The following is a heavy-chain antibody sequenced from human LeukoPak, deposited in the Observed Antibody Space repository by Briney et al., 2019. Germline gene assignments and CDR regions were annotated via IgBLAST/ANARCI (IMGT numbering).Heavy chain of an antibody. CDR2: ISGSGGST. Sequence: GASLRLSCAASGFTFSSYAMSWVRQAPGKGPEWVSAISGSGGSTYYADSAKGRFTISRDNSKNTLYLQMNSLRAEDTAVYYCAKQGSIAAYNWFDPWGQGTLVTVSS. V-gene: IGHV3-23*01. D-gene: IGHD6-6*01. J-gene: IGHJ5*02. CDR1: GFTFSSYA. CDR3: AKQGSIAAYNWFDP.